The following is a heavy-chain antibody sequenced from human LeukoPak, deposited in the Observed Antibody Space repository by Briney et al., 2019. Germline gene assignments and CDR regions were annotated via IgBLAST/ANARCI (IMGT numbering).Heavy chain of an antibody. V-gene: IGHV1-69*04. CDR2: IIPILGIA. J-gene: IGHJ4*02. D-gene: IGHD1-1*01. CDR3: AREAWKAPRSFDY. CDR1: GGTFSSYA. Sequence: ASMKVSCKASGGTFSSYAISWVRQAPGQGLEWMGRIIPILGIANYAQKFQGRVTITADKSTSTAYMELSSLRSEDTAVYYCAREAWKAPRSFDYWGQGTLVTVSS.